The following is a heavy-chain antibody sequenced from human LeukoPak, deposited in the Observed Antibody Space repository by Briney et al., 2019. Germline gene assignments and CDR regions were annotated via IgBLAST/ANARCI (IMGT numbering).Heavy chain of an antibody. V-gene: IGHV1-2*02. J-gene: IGHJ3*02. CDR3: ARVFRIVGATIAFDI. D-gene: IGHD1-26*01. Sequence: ASVKVSCKASGYSFTGHYMHWVRQAPGQGLEWMGWINPKSGGTNYAQKFQGRVTMTRDTSISTAYMELSRLRSDDTAVYYCARVFRIVGATIAFDIWGQGTMVTVSS. CDR1: GYSFTGHY. CDR2: INPKSGGT.